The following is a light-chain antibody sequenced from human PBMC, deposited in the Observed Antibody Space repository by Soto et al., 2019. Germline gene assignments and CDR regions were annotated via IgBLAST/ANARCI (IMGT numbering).Light chain of an antibody. V-gene: IGKV1-6*01. CDR3: KHYDSYSEA. Sequence: AIQMTQSPSSLSASVGERVTITCRASQGSRNEFAWCQQQPGKXPKVLSYAASSWQSGVQSRFSGSGFGTNFSLTLSSLQSDDFATYYCKHYDSYSEAFGQGTKVHIK. CDR2: AAS. J-gene: IGKJ1*01. CDR1: QGSRNE.